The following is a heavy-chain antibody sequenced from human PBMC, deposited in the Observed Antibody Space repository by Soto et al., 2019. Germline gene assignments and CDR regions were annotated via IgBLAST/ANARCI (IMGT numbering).Heavy chain of an antibody. CDR1: GGTFSSYA. V-gene: IGHV1-69*13. CDR3: ARADTYYYDSSGYSDFDY. J-gene: IGHJ4*02. Sequence: SVKVSCKASGGTFSSYAISWVRQAPGQGLEWMGGIVPIFGTANYAQKFQGRVTITADESTSTAYMELSSLRSEDTAVYYCARADTYYYDSSGYSDFDYWGQGTLVTVS. CDR2: IVPIFGTA. D-gene: IGHD3-22*01.